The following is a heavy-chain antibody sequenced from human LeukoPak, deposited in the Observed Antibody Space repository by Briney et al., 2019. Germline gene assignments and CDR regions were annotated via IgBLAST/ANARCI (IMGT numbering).Heavy chain of an antibody. CDR3: ARKNYGSNRWFDP. CDR2: IIPIFGTA. J-gene: IGHJ5*02. CDR1: GGTFSSYA. Sequence: SVKVSCKASGGTFSSYAISWVRQAPGQGLEWMGRIIPIFGTANYAQKFQGRVTMTRNTSISTAYMELSSLRSEDTAVYYCARKNYGSNRWFDPWGQGTLVTVSS. D-gene: IGHD4/OR15-4a*01. V-gene: IGHV1-69*05.